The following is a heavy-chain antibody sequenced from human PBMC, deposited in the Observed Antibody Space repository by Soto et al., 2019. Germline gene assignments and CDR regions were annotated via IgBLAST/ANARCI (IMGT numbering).Heavy chain of an antibody. CDR2: IIPIFGTA. J-gene: IGHJ4*02. CDR3: ARGPKSSGWSSNYFAY. Sequence: GASVKVSCKASGGTFSSYAISWVRQAPGQGLEWMGGIIPIFGTANYAQKFQGRVTITADESTSTAYMELSSLRSEDTAVYYCARGPKSSGWSSNYFAYWGQGTLVTVSS. CDR1: GGTFSSYA. D-gene: IGHD6-13*01. V-gene: IGHV1-69*13.